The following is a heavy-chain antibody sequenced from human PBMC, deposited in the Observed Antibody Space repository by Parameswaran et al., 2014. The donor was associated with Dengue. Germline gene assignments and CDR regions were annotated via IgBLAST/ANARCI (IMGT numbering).Heavy chain of an antibody. V-gene: IGHV4-34*01. CDR3: AVHYDFWSGYYRY. CDR2: INHSGST. CDR1: GGSFSGYY. Sequence: ASETLSLTCAVYGGSFSGYYWSWIRQPPGKGLEWIGEINHSGSTNYNPSLKSRVTISVDTSKNQFSLKLSSVTAADTAVYYCAVHYDFWSGYYRYWGQGTLVTVSS. J-gene: IGHJ4*02. D-gene: IGHD3-3*01.